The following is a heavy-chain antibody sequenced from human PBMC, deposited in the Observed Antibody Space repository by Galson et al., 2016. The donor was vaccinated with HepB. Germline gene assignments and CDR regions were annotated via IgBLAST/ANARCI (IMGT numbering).Heavy chain of an antibody. V-gene: IGHV4-59*01. CDR2: IHDSGTT. D-gene: IGHD3-3*01. J-gene: IGHJ5*02. CDR1: HGPIGGDY. Sequence: SETLSLTCTVSHGPIGGDYWTWIRQSPGKGLEWIGYIHDSGTTAYNPSLKSRVTISIDPPNSQFSLRMTSVTASDTAVYYYARDPGYYHRWFDPWGQGALVTVSS. CDR3: ARDPGYYHRWFDP.